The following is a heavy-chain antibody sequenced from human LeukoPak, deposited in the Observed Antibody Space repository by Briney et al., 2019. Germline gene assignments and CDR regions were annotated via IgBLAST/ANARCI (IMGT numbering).Heavy chain of an antibody. CDR1: GGSISSSGYY. V-gene: IGHV4-39*01. CDR3: TRREKCSGGSCYSDDY. J-gene: IGHJ4*02. CDR2: IYYSGST. D-gene: IGHD2-15*01. Sequence: SETLSLTCTVSGGSISSSGYYWGWLRQPPGKGLVWGGSIYYSGSTYYNPSLESRVTISVDTSKTQFSLKLSSVTAADTAVYYCTRREKCSGGSCYSDDYWGQGTLVTVSS.